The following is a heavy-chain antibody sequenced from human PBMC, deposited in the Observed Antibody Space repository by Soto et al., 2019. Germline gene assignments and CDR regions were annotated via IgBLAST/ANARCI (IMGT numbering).Heavy chain of an antibody. CDR3: ARALVVVPAAMGWFDP. CDR1: GFTVSSNY. J-gene: IGHJ5*02. Sequence: GGSLRLSCAAAGFTVSSNYMSWVRKAPGKGLEWVSVIYSGGSTYYADSVKGRFTISRDNSKNTLYLQMNSLRAEDTAVYYCARALVVVPAAMGWFDPWGQGTLVTVSS. D-gene: IGHD2-2*01. CDR2: IYSGGST. V-gene: IGHV3-66*01.